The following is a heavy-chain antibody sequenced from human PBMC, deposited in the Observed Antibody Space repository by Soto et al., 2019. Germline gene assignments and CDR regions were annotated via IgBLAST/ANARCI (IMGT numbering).Heavy chain of an antibody. J-gene: IGHJ5*02. CDR3: ARYIGFYDGSGSNWFDP. D-gene: IGHD3-22*01. CDR2: IYSGGTT. CDR1: GFTVSSNY. V-gene: IGHV3-53*01. Sequence: PVRFLRLSCAVSGFTVSSNYMSRVSQAPGKGLEWVSVIYSGGTTYYADSVKGRFTISRDNSNNTLYLQMNSLRVEDTAVYYCARYIGFYDGSGSNWFDPWGQGTLVTVSS.